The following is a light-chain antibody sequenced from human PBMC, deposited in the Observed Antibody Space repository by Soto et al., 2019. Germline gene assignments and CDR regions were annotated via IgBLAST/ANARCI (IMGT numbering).Light chain of an antibody. J-gene: IGKJ1*01. CDR1: QTISSW. V-gene: IGKV1-5*03. Sequence: DIQMTQSPSALSASVGYRVTITCLASQTISSWLAWYQQKPGEAPRLLIYQASSLETEVPSRFSGSGSGTEFTLTISSLQPGDFETYYCQQYNSYSLTFGQGTKVDIK. CDR2: QAS. CDR3: QQYNSYSLT.